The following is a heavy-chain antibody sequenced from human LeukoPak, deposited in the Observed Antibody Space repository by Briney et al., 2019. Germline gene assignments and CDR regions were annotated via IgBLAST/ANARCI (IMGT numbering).Heavy chain of an antibody. D-gene: IGHD4-17*01. CDR1: GGTFSSYA. V-gene: IGHV1-69*13. J-gene: IGHJ4*02. Sequence: SVKVSCKASGGTFSSYAISWVRQAPGQGLEWMGGIIPIFGTANYAQKFQGRVTITADESTSTAYMELSSLRSEDTAVYYCARDRLDYGDYEEKIYWGQGTLVTVSS. CDR2: IIPIFGTA. CDR3: ARDRLDYGDYEEKIY.